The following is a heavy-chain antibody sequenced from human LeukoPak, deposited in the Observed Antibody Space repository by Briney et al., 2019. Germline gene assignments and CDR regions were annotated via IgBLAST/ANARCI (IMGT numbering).Heavy chain of an antibody. CDR1: GFTFSSYA. V-gene: IGHV3-23*01. J-gene: IGHJ4*02. CDR2: ISGSGSST. D-gene: IGHD3-22*01. CDR3: AKDLRYDSGGYYNDY. Sequence: GGSLRLSCAASGFTFSSYAMTWVRQAPGKGLEWVSVISGSGSSTYYADSVKGRFTISRDNSKNTLYLQMNSLIAGDTAVYYCAKDLRYDSGGYYNDYWGQGTLVTVSS.